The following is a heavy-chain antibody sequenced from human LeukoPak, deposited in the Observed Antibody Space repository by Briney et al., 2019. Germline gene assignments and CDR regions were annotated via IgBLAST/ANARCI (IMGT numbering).Heavy chain of an antibody. Sequence: GASVKVSCKASGYTFTGYYMHWVRQAPGQGLEWMGWINPNSGGTNYAQKFQGRVTMTRDTSISTAYMELSRLRSDDTAVYYCARVGLLPKNNRFGELLYSYYMDVWGKGTTVTVSS. CDR2: INPNSGGT. CDR3: ARVGLLPKNNRFGELLYSYYMDV. J-gene: IGHJ6*03. D-gene: IGHD3-10*01. CDR1: GYTFTGYY. V-gene: IGHV1-2*02.